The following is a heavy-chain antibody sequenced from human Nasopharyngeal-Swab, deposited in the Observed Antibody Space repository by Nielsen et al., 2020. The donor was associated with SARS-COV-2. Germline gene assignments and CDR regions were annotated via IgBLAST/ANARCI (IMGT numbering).Heavy chain of an antibody. J-gene: IGHJ4*02. CDR3: AHSALGYSSGWELDY. Sequence: SGPMLVTPTQTLTLTCNFSGFSLSTSAVGVGWIRQPPGKALEWLALIYWDDDKRYSPSLKSRLTITKDTSKNQVVLTMTNMDPVDTATYYCAHSALGYSSGWELDYWGQGTLVTVSS. V-gene: IGHV2-5*02. CDR1: GFSLSTSAVG. D-gene: IGHD6-19*01. CDR2: IYWDDDK.